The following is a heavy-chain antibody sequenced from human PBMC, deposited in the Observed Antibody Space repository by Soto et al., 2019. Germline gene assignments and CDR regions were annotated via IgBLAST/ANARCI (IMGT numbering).Heavy chain of an antibody. V-gene: IGHV4-59*01. CDR3: ARTRMIESWIDY. J-gene: IGHJ4*01. D-gene: IGHD2-21*01. CDR1: GDSISTYY. CDR2: VYYSGST. Sequence: KASETLSLICDVSGDSISTYYWSWIRQPPGKGLEWIGYVYYSGSTLYNPSLESRVTLSIDMSKKQVSLKLNSVIAADTAVYYCARTRMIESWIDYWGHGTLVTVSS.